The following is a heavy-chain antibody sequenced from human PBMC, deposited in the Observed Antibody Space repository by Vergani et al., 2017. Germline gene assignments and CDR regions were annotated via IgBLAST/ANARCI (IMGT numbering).Heavy chain of an antibody. Sequence: EVQLVESGGGLVKPGGSLRLSCAASGFTFSSYSMNWVRQAPGKGLEWVSAISSSSSYIYYADSVKGRFTISRDNAKNSLYLQMNSLRAEDTAVYYCAXEGGYCSGGSCYSNWFDPGGQGTLVTVSS. J-gene: IGHJ5*02. D-gene: IGHD2-15*01. CDR1: GFTFSSYS. V-gene: IGHV3-21*06. CDR3: AXEGGYCSGGSCYSNWFDP. CDR2: ISSSSSYI.